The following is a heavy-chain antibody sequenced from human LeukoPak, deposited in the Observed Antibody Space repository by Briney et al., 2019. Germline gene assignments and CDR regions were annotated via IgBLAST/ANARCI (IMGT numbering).Heavy chain of an antibody. CDR2: ISAYNGNT. CDR3: ARDQSLVAYSSTWFDY. V-gene: IGHV1-18*01. Sequence: ASVKVSCKTSGYTFTNYGISWVRQAPGQGLEWMGWISAYNGNTDYAQNLQGRVTMTTDTSTSTAYMELRSLRSDDTAVYYCARDQSLVAYSSTWFDYWDQGTLVTVSS. CDR1: GYTFTNYG. D-gene: IGHD6-13*01. J-gene: IGHJ4*02.